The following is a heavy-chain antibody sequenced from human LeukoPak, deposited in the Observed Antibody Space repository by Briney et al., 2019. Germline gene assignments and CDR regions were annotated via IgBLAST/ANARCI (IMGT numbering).Heavy chain of an antibody. D-gene: IGHD4-17*01. Sequence: SETLSLTCNVSGDSISSHYWSWIRQPPGKGLEWIGFVYHTGSTHYNPSLKSRVTISVDTSKNQFSLKMRSVTAADTAVYYCAAKVTTRWYFDLWGRGTLVSVSS. CDR1: GDSISSHY. J-gene: IGHJ2*01. CDR3: AAKVTTRWYFDL. CDR2: VYHTGST. V-gene: IGHV4-59*11.